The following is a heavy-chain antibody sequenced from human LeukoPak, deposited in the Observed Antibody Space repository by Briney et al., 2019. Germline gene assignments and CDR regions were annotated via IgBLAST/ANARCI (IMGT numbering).Heavy chain of an antibody. Sequence: PGGSLRLPCAASGFTFGNSWVHWVRHAPGKGLVWVSLINADGSTTTYADSVKGRFTISRDNARNTVSLQMNSLTIEDTAVYYCVVVVEPPDSDGFDVWGQGTMITVSS. CDR3: VVVVEPPDSDGFDV. CDR2: INADGSTT. CDR1: GFTFGNSW. D-gene: IGHD5-24*01. J-gene: IGHJ3*01. V-gene: IGHV3-74*01.